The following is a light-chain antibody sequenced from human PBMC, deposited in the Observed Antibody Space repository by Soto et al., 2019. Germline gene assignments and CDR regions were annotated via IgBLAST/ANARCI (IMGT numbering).Light chain of an antibody. V-gene: IGKV1-39*01. CDR3: QQSYGTPPIT. J-gene: IGKJ5*01. Sequence: DIQMSQSPSSVSASVGDKVSISCRASQSIRSYLNWYQQKPGKAPKLLIYAASSLQSGVPSRFSGSGSGADFTLTISSLQPDDFATYYCQQSYGTPPITFGQGTRLEI. CDR1: QSIRSY. CDR2: AAS.